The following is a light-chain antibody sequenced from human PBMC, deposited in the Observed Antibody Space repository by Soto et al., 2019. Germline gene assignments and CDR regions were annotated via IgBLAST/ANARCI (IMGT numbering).Light chain of an antibody. Sequence: QSVLTQPASVSGSPGQSITISCTGTSSAVGGYNYVSWYQQHPGKAPKLMIYDVSNRPSGVSNRFSGSKSGNTASLTISGLQAEDEADYYCSSYTSSSTRVFVTGTKVTVL. V-gene: IGLV2-14*01. J-gene: IGLJ1*01. CDR3: SSYTSSSTRV. CDR2: DVS. CDR1: SSAVGGYNY.